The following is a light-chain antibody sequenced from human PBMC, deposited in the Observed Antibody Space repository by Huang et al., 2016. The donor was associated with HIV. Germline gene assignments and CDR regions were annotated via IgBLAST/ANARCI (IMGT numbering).Light chain of an antibody. Sequence: EIVLTPSPATLSLSPGERATLSCRASQSVSSYLDWYQQKAGQAPRLLIYGASNRATGIPARFSGSGSGTDFTLTISSLEPEDFAVYYCQQRSDWPRTFGQGTKLEI. J-gene: IGKJ2*01. CDR1: QSVSSY. CDR3: QQRSDWPRT. CDR2: GAS. V-gene: IGKV3-11*01.